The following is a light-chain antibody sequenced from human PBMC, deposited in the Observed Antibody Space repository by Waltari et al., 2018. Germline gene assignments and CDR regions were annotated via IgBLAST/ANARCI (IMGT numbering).Light chain of an antibody. CDR3: QRYGDSPKYT. Sequence: IVLTQSPGTLSLSPGERATLSCRASQSISSIYLAWYQQKPGQAPRPLISGSSSRATGIPDRFSGSGSGTDFTLTISRLEPEDFAVYYCQRYGDSPKYTFGQGTKLEIK. CDR1: QSISSIY. CDR2: GSS. J-gene: IGKJ2*01. V-gene: IGKV3-20*01.